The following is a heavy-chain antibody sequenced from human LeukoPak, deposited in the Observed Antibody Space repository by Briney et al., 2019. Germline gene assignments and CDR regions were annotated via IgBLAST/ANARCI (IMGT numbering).Heavy chain of an antibody. CDR2: LYYSGST. V-gene: IGHV4-59*08. D-gene: IGHD1-26*01. CDR1: GGSISSNY. CDR3: ARGARGSYSY. J-gene: IGHJ4*02. Sequence: PSETLSLTCSVSGGSISSNYWSWIRQPPGKGLEWIGYLYYSGSTNSNPSLKSRVTISLDTSKNQFSLKLSSVTAADTAVYYCARGARGSYSYWGQGTLVTVSS.